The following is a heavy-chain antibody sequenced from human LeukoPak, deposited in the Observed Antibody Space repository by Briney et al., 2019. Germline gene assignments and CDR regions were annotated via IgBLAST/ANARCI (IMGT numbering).Heavy chain of an antibody. CDR3: AKGYNDFWSGQNHAFDM. CDR1: GVTFSNHA. D-gene: IGHD3-3*01. CDR2: VWFEGTDK. J-gene: IGHJ3*02. Sequence: PGGSLRLSCEASGVTFSNHAMHGVRQAPGKGRDGVAVVWFEGTDKYYAYSVKGGFTVSRDNSKNTLYMQMNSLRAEDKGVYFCAKGYNDFWSGQNHAFDMWGLGTMVTVSS. V-gene: IGHV3-33*06.